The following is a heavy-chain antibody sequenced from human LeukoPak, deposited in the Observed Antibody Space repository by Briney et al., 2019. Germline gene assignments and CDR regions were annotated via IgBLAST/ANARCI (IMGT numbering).Heavy chain of an antibody. CDR3: MRISSSGWYAGDY. D-gene: IGHD6-19*01. J-gene: IGHJ4*02. Sequence: GGSLRLSCSASGFTFSSYAMHWVRQAPGKGLEYVSAISSNGGSTYYADSVKGRFTISRDNSKNTLYLQMSSLRAEDTAVYYCMRISSSGWYAGDYWGQGTLVTVSS. CDR1: GFTFSSYA. CDR2: ISSNGGST. V-gene: IGHV3-64D*06.